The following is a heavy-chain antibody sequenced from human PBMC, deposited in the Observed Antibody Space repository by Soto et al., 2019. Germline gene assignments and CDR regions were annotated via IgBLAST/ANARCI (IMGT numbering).Heavy chain of an antibody. Sequence: QVQLQESGPGLLKSSETLSLTCIVSAGSISGYFWSWIRQSPGKGLEWIAFVYDSGSTNYNPSLKGRVTVSADTSNNQFSLKLNSVTAADTAVYYCARGWSSSWPYWGQGTLVTVSS. D-gene: IGHD6-13*01. J-gene: IGHJ4*02. CDR3: ARGWSSSWPY. V-gene: IGHV4-59*03. CDR2: VYDSGST. CDR1: AGSISGYF.